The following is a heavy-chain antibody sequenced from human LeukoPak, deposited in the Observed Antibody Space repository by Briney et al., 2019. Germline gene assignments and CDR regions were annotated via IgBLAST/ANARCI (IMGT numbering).Heavy chain of an antibody. CDR3: ARDRSTTVTPGGC. CDR1: GFTFSSYS. CDR2: ISSSSSYI. J-gene: IGHJ4*02. Sequence: GGSLRLSCAASGFTFSSYSMNWVRQAPGKGLEWVSSISSSSSYIYYADSVKGRFTISRDNAKNSLYLQMNSLRAEDTAVYYCARDRSTTVTPGGCWGQGTLVTVSS. V-gene: IGHV3-21*01. D-gene: IGHD4-17*01.